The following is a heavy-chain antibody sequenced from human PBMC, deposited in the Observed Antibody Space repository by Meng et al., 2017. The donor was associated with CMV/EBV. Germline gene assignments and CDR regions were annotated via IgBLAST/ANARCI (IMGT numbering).Heavy chain of an antibody. D-gene: IGHD2-2*01. V-gene: IGHV5-51*01. CDR1: GYSCTSYW. CDR3: ALRYKLWIFSTKNYFDY. Sequence: GESLKISCKGSGYSCTSYWIGWVRQMPGKGLEWMGIIYPGDSDTRYSPSFQGQVTISADKSISTADLQWSSLKASDTAMYYCALRYKLWIFSTKNYFDYWGQGTLVTVSS. J-gene: IGHJ4*02. CDR2: IYPGDSDT.